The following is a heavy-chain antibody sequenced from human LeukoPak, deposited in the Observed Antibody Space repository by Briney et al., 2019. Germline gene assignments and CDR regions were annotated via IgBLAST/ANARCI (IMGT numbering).Heavy chain of an antibody. J-gene: IGHJ4*02. CDR1: GFTFSSYA. CDR3: ARAKRGYSYGSNPLFDY. D-gene: IGHD5-18*01. V-gene: IGHV3-30-3*01. CDR2: ISYDGSNK. Sequence: GRSLRLSCAASGFTFSSYAMHWVRQAPGKGLEWVAVISYDGSNKYYADSVKGRFTISRDNSKNTLYLQMNSLRAEDTAVYYCARAKRGYSYGSNPLFDYWGQGTLVTVSS.